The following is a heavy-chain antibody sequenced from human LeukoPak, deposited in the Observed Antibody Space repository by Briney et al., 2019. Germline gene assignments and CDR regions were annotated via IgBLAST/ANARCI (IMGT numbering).Heavy chain of an antibody. CDR2: IWYDGSNK. CDR1: GFTFSSYG. J-gene: IGHJ3*02. V-gene: IGHV3-33*01. D-gene: IGHD6-19*01. Sequence: PGGSLRLSCAASGFTFSSYGMHWVRQAPGKGLEWVAVIWYDGSNKYYADSVKGRFTISRDNSKNTLYLQMSSLRAEDTAVYYCAREDRYSSGWKDAFDIWVQGTMVTVSS. CDR3: AREDRYSSGWKDAFDI.